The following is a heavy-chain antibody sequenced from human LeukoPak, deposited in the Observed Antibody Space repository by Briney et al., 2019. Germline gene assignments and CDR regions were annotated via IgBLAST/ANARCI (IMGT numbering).Heavy chain of an antibody. Sequence: PSETLSLTCTVSGGSISSSSYYWGWIRQPPGKGLEWIGSIYYSGSTYYNPSLKSRVTISVDTSKNQFSLKLSSVTAADTAVYYCARPRNEGSDFDYWGQGTLVTVSS. CDR2: IYYSGST. V-gene: IGHV4-39*01. CDR1: GGSISSSSYY. D-gene: IGHD1-1*01. CDR3: ARPRNEGSDFDY. J-gene: IGHJ4*02.